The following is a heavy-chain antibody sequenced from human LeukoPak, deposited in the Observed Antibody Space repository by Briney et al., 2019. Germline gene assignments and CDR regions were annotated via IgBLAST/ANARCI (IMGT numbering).Heavy chain of an antibody. CDR1: GYTLTELS. D-gene: IGHD3-16*02. Sequence: GASVKVSCKVSGYTLTELSMHWVRQAPGQGLEWMGWISAYNGNTNYAQKLQGRVTMTTDTSTSTAYMELRSLRSDDTAVYYCARDQDDYVWGSYRTFDYWGQGTLVTVSS. CDR3: ARDQDDYVWGSYRTFDY. J-gene: IGHJ4*02. V-gene: IGHV1-18*01. CDR2: ISAYNGNT.